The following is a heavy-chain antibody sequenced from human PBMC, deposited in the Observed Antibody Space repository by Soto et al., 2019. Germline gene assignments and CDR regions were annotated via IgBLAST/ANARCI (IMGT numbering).Heavy chain of an antibody. J-gene: IGHJ3*02. V-gene: IGHV3-23*01. CDR1: GFTFSSYS. D-gene: IGHD1-7*01. Sequence: EVQLLESGGGLVQPGGSLRLSCTASGFTFSSYSMSWVRQAPGKGLEWVSHITATGGTTYYADSVKGRFTISRDTSRNSLYLQMNRLRAEDTALYFCAKCMQVNWNYDAFHIWGQGTMVTVSS. CDR2: ITATGGTT. CDR3: AKCMQVNWNYDAFHI.